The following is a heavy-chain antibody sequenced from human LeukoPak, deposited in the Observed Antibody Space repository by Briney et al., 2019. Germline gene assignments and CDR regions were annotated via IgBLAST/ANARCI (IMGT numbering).Heavy chain of an antibody. Sequence: SETLSPTCTVSGGSISSYYWSWIRQPPEKGLDWIGYMSYSGSANYNPSLRSRVTISVDMSKNQLSLNLRSATAADTAVYYCARGGLISSRPLPVWFDPWGQGTLVTVSS. CDR1: GGSISSYY. V-gene: IGHV4-59*08. J-gene: IGHJ5*02. D-gene: IGHD6-13*01. CDR3: ARGGLISSRPLPVWFDP. CDR2: MSYSGSA.